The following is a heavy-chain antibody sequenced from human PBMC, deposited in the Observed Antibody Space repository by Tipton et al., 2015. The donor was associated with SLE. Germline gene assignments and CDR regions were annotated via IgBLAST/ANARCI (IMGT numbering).Heavy chain of an antibody. J-gene: IGHJ5*02. D-gene: IGHD2-21*01. CDR2: IYYSGST. V-gene: IGHV4-59*12. CDR3: AREGLSIPNWFDP. Sequence: TLSLTCTVSGGSSRTYYWSWIRQPPGKGLEWIGYIYYSGSTNYNPSLKSRVIISVDTSKNQFSLKLSYVTAADTAVYYRAREGLSIPNWFDPWGQGTLVTVSS. CDR1: GGSSRTYY.